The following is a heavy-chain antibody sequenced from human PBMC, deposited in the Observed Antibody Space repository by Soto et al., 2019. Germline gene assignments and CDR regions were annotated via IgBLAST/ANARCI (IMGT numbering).Heavy chain of an antibody. J-gene: IGHJ4*02. CDR3: ASVPTGKYGVWNY. Sequence: EEQRVESGGGLVPPGVSLRLACAASGFTFSSYWMHWVRQAPGKGLVWVSRINPGGSITAYADSVKGRFTISRDNAKNTLYLQMNGLRGDDTAVYYCASVPTGKYGVWNYWGQGTLVTVSS. CDR2: INPGGSIT. D-gene: IGHD2-8*01. V-gene: IGHV3-74*01. CDR1: GFTFSSYW.